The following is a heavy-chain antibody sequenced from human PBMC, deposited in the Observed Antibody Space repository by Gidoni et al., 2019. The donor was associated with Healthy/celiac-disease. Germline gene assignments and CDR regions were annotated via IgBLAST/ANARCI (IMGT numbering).Heavy chain of an antibody. D-gene: IGHD2-2*02. CDR1: GGTFSSHA. V-gene: IGHV1-69*01. J-gene: IGHJ6*03. Sequence: QVQLVQSGAEVKKPGSSVKVSCTASGGTFSSHAISWARQAPGQGLEWMGGIIPIFGTANYAQKFQGRVTITADESTSTAYMELSSLRSEDTAVYYCATGGGYCSSTSCYSYYYYMDVWGKGTTVTVSS. CDR3: ATGGGYCSSTSCYSYYYYMDV. CDR2: IIPIFGTA.